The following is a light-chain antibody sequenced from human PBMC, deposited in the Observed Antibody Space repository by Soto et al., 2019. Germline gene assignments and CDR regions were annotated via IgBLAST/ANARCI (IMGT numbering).Light chain of an antibody. CDR1: QSVSSSY. V-gene: IGKV3-20*01. Sequence: EIVLTQSPGTLSLSPGERATLSCRASQSVSSSYLAWYQQKPGQAPRLLIYGASSRATGIPDRFSGSGSGTDFNLTISRLEPEDFAVYYCYQYDSTPLTFGGGTKVEIK. CDR2: GAS. CDR3: YQYDSTPLT. J-gene: IGKJ4*01.